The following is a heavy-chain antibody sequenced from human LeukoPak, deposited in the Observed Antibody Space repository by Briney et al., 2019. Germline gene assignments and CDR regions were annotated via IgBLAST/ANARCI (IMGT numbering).Heavy chain of an antibody. Sequence: SETLSLTCTVSGGSISSYYWSWIRQPPGKGLEWIGYIYYSGSTNYNPSLMSRVTISVDTSKNQFSLKLSSVTAADTAVYYCARDIAAAAGWFDPWGQGTLVTVSS. CDR2: IYYSGST. CDR3: ARDIAAAAGWFDP. J-gene: IGHJ5*02. CDR1: GGSISSYY. V-gene: IGHV4-59*01. D-gene: IGHD6-13*01.